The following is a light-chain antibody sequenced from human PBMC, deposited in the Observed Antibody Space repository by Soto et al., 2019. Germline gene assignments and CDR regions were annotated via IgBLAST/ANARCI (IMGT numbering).Light chain of an antibody. J-gene: IGKJ3*01. CDR3: KQYGRSPFT. Sequence: VLTQSPATLSLSPGETATLSCRASQSVSSNYVAWFHQKPGQAHRLLIYGAYSRATGVQDRFSASGSGTDFTLTISRLEPEDFAVYYCKQYGRSPFTFGPGTKVDIK. CDR2: GAY. CDR1: QSVSSNY. V-gene: IGKV3-20*01.